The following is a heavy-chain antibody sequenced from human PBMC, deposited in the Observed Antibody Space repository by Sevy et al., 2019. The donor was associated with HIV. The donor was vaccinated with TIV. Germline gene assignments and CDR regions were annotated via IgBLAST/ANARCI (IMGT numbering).Heavy chain of an antibody. V-gene: IGHV3-48*03. CDR1: GFAFRSYE. CDR2: ITNSGTTK. D-gene: IGHD4-17*01. Sequence: GGSLRLSCAASGFAFRSYEMNWVRQAPGKGLEWVSYITNSGTTKYYSDSVRGRFTISRDTAKNSLYLQMNSLRVEDTVVYYCARDLPPSATTVAHFDYWGQGSLVTVSS. J-gene: IGHJ4*02. CDR3: ARDLPPSATTVAHFDY.